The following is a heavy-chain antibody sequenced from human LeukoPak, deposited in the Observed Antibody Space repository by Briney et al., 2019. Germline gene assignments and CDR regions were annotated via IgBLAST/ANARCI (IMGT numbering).Heavy chain of an antibody. Sequence: GGSLRLSCAASGFTFSSYAMSWVRQAPGKGLEWVSAINGGTSYYADSVKGRFTISRDNSKNTLYLQMNSLRAEDTAVYYCARDYHYDFWSGPFDPWGQGTLVTVSS. CDR2: INGGTS. CDR1: GFTFSSYA. CDR3: ARDYHYDFWSGPFDP. D-gene: IGHD3-3*01. J-gene: IGHJ5*02. V-gene: IGHV3-23*01.